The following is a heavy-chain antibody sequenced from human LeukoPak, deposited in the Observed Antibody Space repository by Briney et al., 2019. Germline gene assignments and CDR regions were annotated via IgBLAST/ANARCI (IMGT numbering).Heavy chain of an antibody. D-gene: IGHD3-9*01. Sequence: ASVKVSCKVSGYTLTELSMHWVRQAPGKGLEWMGGFDPEDGETIYAQKFQGRVTMTEDTSTDTAYMELSSLRSEDTAVYYCARVRGYYDILTGSVNWFDPWGQGTLVTVSS. CDR1: GYTLTELS. V-gene: IGHV1-24*01. CDR3: ARVRGYYDILTGSVNWFDP. CDR2: FDPEDGET. J-gene: IGHJ5*02.